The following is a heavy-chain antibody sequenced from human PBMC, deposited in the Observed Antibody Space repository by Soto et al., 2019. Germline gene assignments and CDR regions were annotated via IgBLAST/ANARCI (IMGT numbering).Heavy chain of an antibody. Sequence: PGGSLRLSCGVSGFTFSTYAMSWVRQAPGKGLEWVSAISGSGNKTFYADSVKGRFTISRDNSKNTLHLHMSSLRVEDTAVYYCVRGVRLHFDLWGQGTLVIVSS. CDR3: VRGVRLHFDL. CDR2: ISGSGNKT. J-gene: IGHJ4*02. CDR1: GFTFSTYA. V-gene: IGHV3-23*01.